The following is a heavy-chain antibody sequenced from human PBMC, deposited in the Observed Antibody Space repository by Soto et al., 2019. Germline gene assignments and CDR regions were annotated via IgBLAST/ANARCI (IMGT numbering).Heavy chain of an antibody. J-gene: IGHJ4*02. CDR1: GFTFSSYA. Sequence: GGSLRLSCAASGFTFSSYAMSWVRQAPGKGLEWVSAISGSGGSTYYADSVKGRFTISRDNSKNTLYLQMNSLRAEDTAVYYCANDPILWFGELSGYYFDYWGQGTLVTVSS. CDR3: ANDPILWFGELSGYYFDY. CDR2: ISGSGGST. D-gene: IGHD3-10*01. V-gene: IGHV3-23*01.